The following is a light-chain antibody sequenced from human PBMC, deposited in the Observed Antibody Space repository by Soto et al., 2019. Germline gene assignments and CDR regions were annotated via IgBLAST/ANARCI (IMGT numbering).Light chain of an antibody. CDR1: SSNIGAGYD. J-gene: IGLJ1*01. CDR2: ANN. Sequence: KRVTISCTGSSSNIGAGYDVHWYQQLPGTAPKLLIYANNFRPSGVPDRFSGSKSGTSASLAITGLQAEDEADYYCQSYDSSLSGYVFGTGTKVTVL. V-gene: IGLV1-40*01. CDR3: QSYDSSLSGYV.